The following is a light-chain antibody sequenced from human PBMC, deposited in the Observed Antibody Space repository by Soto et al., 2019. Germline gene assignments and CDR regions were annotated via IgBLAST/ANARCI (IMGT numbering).Light chain of an antibody. Sequence: QSVLTQPPSASGTPGQRVTISCSGSSSNIGRHGVNWYQHLPGAAPKLLIYSNNQRPSGVPDRFSGSTSGTSVSLTISGLQSEAEADYDCATWDASLNGVVFGGGTKLTVL. CDR2: SNN. V-gene: IGLV1-44*01. CDR3: ATWDASLNGVV. CDR1: SSNIGRHG. J-gene: IGLJ2*01.